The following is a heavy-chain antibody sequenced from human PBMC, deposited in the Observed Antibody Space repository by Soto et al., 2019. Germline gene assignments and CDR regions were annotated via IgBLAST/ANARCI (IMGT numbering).Heavy chain of an antibody. CDR3: ERLHGYGISSSCHCHYAMDV. Sequence: QLQLQESGPGLVKPSETLSLTCTVSSASISSSSYTWGWIRQPPGKGLEGIGSIYYSGTTYYNPSLNSRVTVSEDTSKNQFSLKVTSVNAADTAVYYCERLHGYGISSSCHCHYAMDVWGPGTTVTVSS. J-gene: IGHJ6*02. D-gene: IGHD2-2*01. CDR1: SASISSSSYT. CDR2: IYYSGTT. V-gene: IGHV4-39*01.